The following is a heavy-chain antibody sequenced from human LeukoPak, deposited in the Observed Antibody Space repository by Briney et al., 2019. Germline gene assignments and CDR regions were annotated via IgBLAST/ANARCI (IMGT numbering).Heavy chain of an antibody. J-gene: IGHJ4*02. D-gene: IGHD3-3*01. CDR3: ARAAKFLEWSD. V-gene: IGHV3-53*01. CDR2: IYSGGNT. Sequence: PGGSLRLSCAASGFTVSSNYMSWVRQAPGKGLEWVSIIYSGGNTYYADSVKGRFTISRDNSKNTLYFQMNSLRAEDTAVYYCARAAKFLEWSDWGQGTLVTVSS. CDR1: GFTVSSNY.